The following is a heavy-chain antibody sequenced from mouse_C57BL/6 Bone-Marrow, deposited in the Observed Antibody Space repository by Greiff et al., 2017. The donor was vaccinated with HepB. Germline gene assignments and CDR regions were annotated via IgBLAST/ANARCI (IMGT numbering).Heavy chain of an antibody. CDR2: ISNGGGST. J-gene: IGHJ1*03. CDR3: ARRYDYHWYFDV. V-gene: IGHV5-12*01. CDR1: GFTFSDYY. Sequence: EVHLVESGGGLVQPGGSLKLSCAASGFTFSDYYMYWVRQTPEKRLEWVAYISNGGGSTYYPDTVKGRFTISRDNAKNTLYLQMSRLKSEDTAMYYCARRYDYHWYFDVWGTGTTVTVSS. D-gene: IGHD2-4*01.